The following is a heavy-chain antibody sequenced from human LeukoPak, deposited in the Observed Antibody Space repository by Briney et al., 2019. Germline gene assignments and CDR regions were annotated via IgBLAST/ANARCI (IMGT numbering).Heavy chain of an antibody. CDR1: GYSFSTYW. J-gene: IGHJ4*02. V-gene: IGHV5-51*01. CDR2: INAGDSDT. D-gene: IGHD3-22*01. CDR3: GRYDTTGYYFDY. Sequence: GESLKISCRGSGYSFSTYWLGWVRQMPGKGPEWMGVINAGDSDTRYSPSFQGQVAISVDQSISTAYLQWHSLKASDTAMYYCGRYDTTGYYFDYWGQGTLVTVSS.